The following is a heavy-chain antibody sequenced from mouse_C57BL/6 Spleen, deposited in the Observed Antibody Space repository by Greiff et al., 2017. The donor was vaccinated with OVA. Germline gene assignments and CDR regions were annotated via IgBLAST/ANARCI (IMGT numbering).Heavy chain of an antibody. CDR3: ARHEVNYFDY. CDR1: GFTFSSYG. V-gene: IGHV5-6*01. D-gene: IGHD2-1*01. J-gene: IGHJ2*01. Sequence: VQLKESGGDLVKPGGSLKLSCAASGFTFSSYGMSWVRQTPDKRLEWVATISSGGSYTYYPDSVKGRFTISRDNAKNTLYLQMSSLKSEDTAMYYCARHEVNYFDYWGQGTTLTVSS. CDR2: ISSGGSYT.